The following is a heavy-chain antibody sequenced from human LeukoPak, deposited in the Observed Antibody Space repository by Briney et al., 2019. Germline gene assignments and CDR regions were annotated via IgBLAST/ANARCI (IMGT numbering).Heavy chain of an antibody. CDR1: GGSFSGYY. J-gene: IGHJ5*02. Sequence: SETLSLTCAVYGGSFSGYYWSWIRQPPGKGLEWIGEINHSGSTNYNPSLKSRVTISVDKSKNQFSLKLSSVTAADTAVYYCARAMTTKDWFDPGGQGTLVTVSS. V-gene: IGHV4-34*01. CDR2: INHSGST. D-gene: IGHD4-17*01. CDR3: ARAMTTKDWFDP.